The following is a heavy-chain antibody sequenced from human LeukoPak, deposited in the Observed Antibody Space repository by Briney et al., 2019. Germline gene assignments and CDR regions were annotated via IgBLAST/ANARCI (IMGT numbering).Heavy chain of an antibody. Sequence: PGGSLRLSCAASGFTFSSYEMNWGRQAPGKGLEWVSYISSSGSTIYYADSVKGRFTISRDNAKNSLYLQMNSLRAEDTAVYYCAKAPVTSCRGAFCYPFDYWGQGTLVAVSS. CDR3: AKAPVTSCRGAFCYPFDY. CDR1: GFTFSSYE. V-gene: IGHV3-48*03. CDR2: ISSSGSTI. D-gene: IGHD2-15*01. J-gene: IGHJ4*02.